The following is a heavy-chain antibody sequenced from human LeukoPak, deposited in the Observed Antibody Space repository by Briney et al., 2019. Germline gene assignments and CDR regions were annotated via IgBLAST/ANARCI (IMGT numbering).Heavy chain of an antibody. CDR1: GFTVSNNY. J-gene: IGHJ5*02. Sequence: GGSLRLSCAASGFTVSNNYMSWVRQAPGKGLEWVSVIYSGGSTYYADSVKGRFTISRDNSKNTLYLQMNSLRAEDTAVYYCAGLPLRAVPYAGSWGQGTLVTVSS. CDR3: AGLPLRAVPYAGS. CDR2: IYSGGST. V-gene: IGHV3-53*01. D-gene: IGHD2-2*01.